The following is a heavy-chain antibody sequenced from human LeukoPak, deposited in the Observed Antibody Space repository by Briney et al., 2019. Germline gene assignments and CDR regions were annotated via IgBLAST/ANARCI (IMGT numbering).Heavy chain of an antibody. Sequence: SETLSLTCTVSGGSISSSSYCWGWIRQPPGKGLEWIGRIYYSGSTYYNPSLKSRVTISVDTSKNQFSLKLRSVTAADTAVYYCERQGLDSSSWLYFFDYWRRGTLVTVSS. CDR2: IYYSGST. D-gene: IGHD6-13*01. J-gene: IGHJ4*02. CDR1: GGSISSSSYC. CDR3: ERQGLDSSSWLYFFDY. V-gene: IGHV4-39*01.